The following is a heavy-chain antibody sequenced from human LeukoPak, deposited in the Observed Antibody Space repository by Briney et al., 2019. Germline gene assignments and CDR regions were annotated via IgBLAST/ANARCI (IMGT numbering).Heavy chain of an antibody. D-gene: IGHD1-26*01. CDR1: GFTFSNAW. V-gene: IGHV3-15*01. J-gene: IGHJ4*02. CDR3: TKYSGSYSFDY. CDR2: IKSKGSGETT. Sequence: PGGSLRLSYAGSGFTFSNAWMSWVRQAPGKGLEWVGRIKSKGSGETTDYAAPVKGRFTISRDDSKNTLYLQMNNLETEDTAVYYCTKYSGSYSFDYWGQGALVTVSS.